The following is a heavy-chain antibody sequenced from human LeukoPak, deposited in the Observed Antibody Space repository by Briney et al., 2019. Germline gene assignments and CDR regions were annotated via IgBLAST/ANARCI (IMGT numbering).Heavy chain of an antibody. CDR1: GGSISSSNW. CDR2: IYHSGST. CDR3: ARAELPTYYFDY. J-gene: IGHJ4*02. Sequence: KTSETLSLTCAVSGGSISSSNWWSWVRQPPGKGLAWIGEIYHSGSTNYNPSLKSRVTISVDKSKNQFSLKLSSVTAADTAVYYCARAELPTYYFDYWGQGTLVTVSS. V-gene: IGHV4-4*02. D-gene: IGHD2-15*01.